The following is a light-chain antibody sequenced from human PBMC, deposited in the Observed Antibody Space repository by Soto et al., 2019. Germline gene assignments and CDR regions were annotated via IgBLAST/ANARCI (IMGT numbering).Light chain of an antibody. Sequence: QSALTQPASVSGSPGQSITISCTGTSSNVGGHNSVSWYQQHPGKAPKLLIYDVSYRPSGVSYRFSGSKSGSTASLTIAGLQAEDEADYHCSSYTTTTTPPVVFGGGTKLTVL. CDR2: DVS. CDR1: SSNVGGHNS. V-gene: IGLV2-14*01. J-gene: IGLJ2*01. CDR3: SSYTTTTTPPVV.